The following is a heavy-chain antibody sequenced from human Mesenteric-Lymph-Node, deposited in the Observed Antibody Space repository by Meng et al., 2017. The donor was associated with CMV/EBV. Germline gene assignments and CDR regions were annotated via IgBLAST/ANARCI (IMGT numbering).Heavy chain of an antibody. CDR3: ARDHNLWWFLFDY. Sequence: GGSLRLSCAASGFTFNSYWMTWVRQAPGKGLECVANINPDGSQKYYVDSVKGRFTISRDNAKDSLYLQMNTLRAEDTAMYYCARDHNLWWFLFDYWGQGTLVTVSS. V-gene: IGHV3-7*01. D-gene: IGHD4/OR15-4a*01. CDR1: GFTFNSYW. J-gene: IGHJ4*02. CDR2: INPDGSQK.